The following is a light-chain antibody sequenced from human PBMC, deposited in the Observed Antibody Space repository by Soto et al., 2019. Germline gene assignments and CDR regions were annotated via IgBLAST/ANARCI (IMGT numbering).Light chain of an antibody. J-gene: IGLJ1*01. CDR2: TVT. CDR3: CSYAGSSSYV. V-gene: IGLV2-11*01. CDR1: SSDIGGYNY. Sequence: QSALTQPRSVSGSPGQSVTISCTGTSSDIGGYNYVSWYQQHPGKAPKLMIYTVTKRPSGVPDRFSVSKSDNTASLTISGLQADDEADYYCCSYAGSSSYVFGTGTKVTVL.